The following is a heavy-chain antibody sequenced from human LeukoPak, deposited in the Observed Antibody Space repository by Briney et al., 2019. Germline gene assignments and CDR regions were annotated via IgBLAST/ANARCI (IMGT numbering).Heavy chain of an antibody. Sequence: PSETLSLTCTVSGGSPSSGGYYWSWIRQHPGKGLEWIGYIYYSGSTYYNPSLKSRVTISVDTSKNQFSLKLSSVTAADTAAYYCARDQLWLRGYYYGMDVWGQGTTVTVSS. V-gene: IGHV4-31*03. D-gene: IGHD5-18*01. CDR2: IYYSGST. CDR3: ARDQLWLRGYYYGMDV. CDR1: GGSPSSGGYY. J-gene: IGHJ6*02.